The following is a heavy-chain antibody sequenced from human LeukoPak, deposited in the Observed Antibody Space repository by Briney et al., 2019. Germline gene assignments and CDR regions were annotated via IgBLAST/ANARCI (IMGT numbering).Heavy chain of an antibody. Sequence: ASVKVSCKASGYTFTSYGISWVRQAPGQGLEWMGWMNPKDGATNYALKFQGRVTMTGDTSSNTAYLNLSGLTSDDSALYYCTRALAFWGQGTLVTVSS. CDR2: MNPKDGAT. CDR1: GYTFTSYG. CDR3: TRALAF. V-gene: IGHV1-2*02. J-gene: IGHJ4*02.